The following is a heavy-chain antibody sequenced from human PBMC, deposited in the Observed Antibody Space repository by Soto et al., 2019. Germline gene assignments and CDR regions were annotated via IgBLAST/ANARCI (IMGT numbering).Heavy chain of an antibody. CDR3: ARRLFGSGWTLDS. CDR1: GASITTYY. J-gene: IGHJ4*02. CDR2: VYHTGST. D-gene: IGHD6-19*01. Sequence: SSETLSLTCEVSGASITTYYWRWIRQAPGKGLEWIGNVYHTGSTDYNSSLKSRVTISVDTSKNQFSLNMNSVTAADTAVYYCARRLFGSGWTLDSWGQGXLVTVYS. V-gene: IGHV4-59*01.